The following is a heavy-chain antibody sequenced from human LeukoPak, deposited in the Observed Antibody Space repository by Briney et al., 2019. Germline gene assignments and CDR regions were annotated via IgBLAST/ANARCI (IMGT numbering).Heavy chain of an antibody. J-gene: IGHJ4*02. CDR3: AKGHSSGCYVGDY. CDR1: GFTFSSYA. V-gene: IGHV3-23*01. D-gene: IGHD6-19*01. CDR2: IIGTGGST. Sequence: GESLRLSCAASGFTFSSYAMSWVRQAPGRGLEWVSVIIGTGGSTDYADSVKGRFTISRDNSRNMLYLQMNSLRAEDTAIYYCAKGHSSGCYVGDYWGQGILVTVSS.